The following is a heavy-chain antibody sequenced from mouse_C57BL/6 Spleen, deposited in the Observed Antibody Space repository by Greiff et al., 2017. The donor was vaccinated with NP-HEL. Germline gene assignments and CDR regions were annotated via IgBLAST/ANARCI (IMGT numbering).Heavy chain of an antibody. J-gene: IGHJ4*01. CDR1: GYTFTSYW. D-gene: IGHD1-1*01. CDR2: IHPNSGST. V-gene: IGHV1-64*01. CDR3: ARWEEYGSSYDYAMDY. Sequence: GQLQQPGAELVKPGASVKLSCKASGYTFTSYWMHWVKQRPGQGLEWIGMIHPNSGSTNYNEKFKSKATLTVDKSSSTAYMQLSSLTSEDSAVYYCARWEEYGSSYDYAMDYWGQGTSVTVSS.